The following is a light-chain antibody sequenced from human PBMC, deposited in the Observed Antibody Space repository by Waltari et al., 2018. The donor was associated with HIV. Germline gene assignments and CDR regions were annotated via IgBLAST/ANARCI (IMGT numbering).Light chain of an antibody. V-gene: IGKV1-9*01. CDR2: SAS. Sequence: DIQLTQSPSFLSASIGARVTITCRAAQGIGSSLAWYQAKPGRAPKLLVYSASILQAGVPLRFGGSGSGTEFILTVSSLQPEDFATYYCQQYDTYPLTFGGGTKVEIK. J-gene: IGKJ4*01. CDR3: QQYDTYPLT. CDR1: QGIGSS.